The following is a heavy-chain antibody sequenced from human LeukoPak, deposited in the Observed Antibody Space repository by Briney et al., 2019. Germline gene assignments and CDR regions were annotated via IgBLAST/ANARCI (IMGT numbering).Heavy chain of an antibody. Sequence: PGGSLRLSCAASGFTFSSYSMHWVHQAPGKGLEWVAVISYDGSNKYYADSVKGRFTISRDNSKNTLYLQMNSLRAEDTAVYYCAREGMGTQIVPIPYFDYWGQGTLVTVSS. CDR1: GFTFSSYS. D-gene: IGHD2-21*01. V-gene: IGHV3-30-3*01. CDR2: ISYDGSNK. CDR3: AREGMGTQIVPIPYFDY. J-gene: IGHJ4*02.